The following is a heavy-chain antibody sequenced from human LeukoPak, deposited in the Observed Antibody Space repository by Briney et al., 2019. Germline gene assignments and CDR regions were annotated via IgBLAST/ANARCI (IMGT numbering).Heavy chain of an antibody. Sequence: GGSLRLSCAASGFTFSYYWMHWVRQAPGKGLEWVSGISWNSGSIGYADSVKGRFTISRDNAKNSLYLQMNSLRAEDTALYYCAKDSRSSSWYIFDYWGQGTLVTVSS. CDR2: ISWNSGSI. CDR1: GFTFSYYW. D-gene: IGHD6-13*01. J-gene: IGHJ4*02. V-gene: IGHV3-9*01. CDR3: AKDSRSSSWYIFDY.